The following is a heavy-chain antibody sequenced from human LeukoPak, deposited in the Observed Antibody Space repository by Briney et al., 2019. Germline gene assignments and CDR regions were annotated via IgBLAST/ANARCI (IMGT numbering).Heavy chain of an antibody. D-gene: IGHD3-22*01. CDR2: IYSGGST. J-gene: IGHJ3*02. CDR3: ARELYYYDSSGYRPDAFDI. V-gene: IGHV3-53*01. Sequence: GGSLRLSCAVSGFTFRTSWMTWVRQAPGKGLEWVSVIYSGGSTYYADSVKGRFTISRDNSKNTLYLQMNSLRAEDTAVYYCARELYYYDSSGYRPDAFDIWGQGTMVTVSS. CDR1: GFTFRTSW.